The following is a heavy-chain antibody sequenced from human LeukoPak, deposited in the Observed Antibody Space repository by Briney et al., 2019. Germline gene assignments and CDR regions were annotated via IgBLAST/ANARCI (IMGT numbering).Heavy chain of an antibody. V-gene: IGHV3-7*01. D-gene: IGHD3-3*01. Sequence: GGSLRLSCAASGLTFSNYWMTWVRQAPGKGLEWVADIKQDGSEKLYVNSVRGRFTISRDNAKMSLFLQMNSLRAEDTAVYYCARDNGVVHGVYYMDVWGKGTTVTVS. CDR2: IKQDGSEK. J-gene: IGHJ6*03. CDR3: ARDNGVVHGVYYMDV. CDR1: GLTFSNYW.